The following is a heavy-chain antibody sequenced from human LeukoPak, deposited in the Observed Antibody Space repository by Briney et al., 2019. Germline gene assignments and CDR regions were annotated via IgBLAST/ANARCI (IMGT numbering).Heavy chain of an antibody. Sequence: GESLKISCKGSGYSFTSYWISWVRQMPGKGLEWMGRIDPSDSYTNYSPLFQGHVTISADKSISTAYLQWSSLKASDTAMYYCARHCSSTSCPLYGMDVWGQGTTVTVSS. D-gene: IGHD2-2*01. CDR3: ARHCSSTSCPLYGMDV. V-gene: IGHV5-10-1*01. J-gene: IGHJ6*02. CDR2: IDPSDSYT. CDR1: GYSFTSYW.